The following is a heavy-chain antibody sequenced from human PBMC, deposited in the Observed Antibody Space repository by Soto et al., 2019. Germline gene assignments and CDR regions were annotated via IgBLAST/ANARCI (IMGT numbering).Heavy chain of an antibody. D-gene: IGHD2-2*03. CDR2: IYYSGST. CDR1: GGSIRSYY. CDR3: ARLNGYCVSTNCHGYYGMDV. Sequence: PSETLSLTCTVSGGSIRSYYWSGIRQPPGKGLQWIGYIYYSGSTNCNPSLKSRVTISVDTSKNEFSLRLSSVTAADTAVYYCARLNGYCVSTNCHGYYGMDVWGQGTTVTVSS. J-gene: IGHJ6*02. V-gene: IGHV4-59*08.